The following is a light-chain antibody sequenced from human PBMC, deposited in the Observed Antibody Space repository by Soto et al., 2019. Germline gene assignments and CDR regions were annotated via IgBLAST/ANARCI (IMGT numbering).Light chain of an antibody. CDR3: QQYNNWPRT. CDR1: QSVSTY. CDR2: DAS. Sequence: EIVMTQSPATLSVSPGERATLSCRASQSVSTYLAWYQHKPGQAPRLLIYDASTRITGIPAWFSGSGSGTEFTLTISSLQSEDFAVYYCQQYNNWPRTFGQGTKVEIK. V-gene: IGKV3-15*01. J-gene: IGKJ1*01.